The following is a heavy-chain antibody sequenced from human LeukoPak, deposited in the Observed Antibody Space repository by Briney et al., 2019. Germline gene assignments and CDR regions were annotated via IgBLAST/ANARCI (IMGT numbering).Heavy chain of an antibody. V-gene: IGHV3-21*01. CDR1: GFTFSSYS. CDR3: ARGGESNYYDSSGYYPFDY. Sequence: PGGSLRLSCAASGFTFSSYSMNWVRQAPGKGLEWVSSISSSSSYIYYADSVKGRFTISRDNAKNSLYLQMNSLRAEDTAVYYCARGGESNYYDSSGYYPFDYWGQGTLVTVSS. J-gene: IGHJ4*02. CDR2: ISSSSSYI. D-gene: IGHD3-22*01.